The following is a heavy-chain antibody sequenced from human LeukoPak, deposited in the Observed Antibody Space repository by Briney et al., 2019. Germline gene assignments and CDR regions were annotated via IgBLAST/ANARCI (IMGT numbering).Heavy chain of an antibody. V-gene: IGHV4-59*01. D-gene: IGHD2-2*01. Sequence: KPSETLSLTCTVSGGSISSYYWSWIRQPPGKGLGWVGDIYYSGSTNYNPSLKSRVTISVDTSKNQFSLKLSSVTAADTAVYYCARECSSTSCSYYFDYWGQGTLVTVSS. CDR3: ARECSSTSCSYYFDY. CDR2: IYYSGST. J-gene: IGHJ4*02. CDR1: GGSISSYY.